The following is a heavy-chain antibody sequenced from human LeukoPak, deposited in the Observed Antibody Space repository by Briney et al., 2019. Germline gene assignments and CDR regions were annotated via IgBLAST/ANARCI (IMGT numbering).Heavy chain of an antibody. V-gene: IGHV3-23*01. CDR2: ISGSGGIT. D-gene: IGHD6-13*01. Sequence: PGGSHRPFCAPSGFTFRSNAESWARRAPGKGMEWDSAISGSGGITYYADSVKGRFTISRDNSKNTLYLQMNSLRAEDTAVYYCAKDLKDSSSWGPDFDYWGQGTLVTVSS. CDR1: GFTFRSNA. J-gene: IGHJ4*02. CDR3: AKDLKDSSSWGPDFDY.